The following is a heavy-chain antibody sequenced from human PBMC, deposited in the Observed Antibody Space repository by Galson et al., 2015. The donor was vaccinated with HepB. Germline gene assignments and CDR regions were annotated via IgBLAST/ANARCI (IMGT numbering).Heavy chain of an antibody. CDR1: KFTFSSYG. CDR3: ARFSSRYSPQDAFDL. D-gene: IGHD2-15*01. CDR2: ISFDGSNI. Sequence: SLRLSCAASKFTFSSYGMHWVRQAPGKGLEWVAVISFDGSNIFYADSVKGRFTISRDNSQNTLYLQMDSLRVEDTAMYFCARFSSRYSPQDAFDLWGQGTMVTVSS. V-gene: IGHV3-33*01. J-gene: IGHJ3*01.